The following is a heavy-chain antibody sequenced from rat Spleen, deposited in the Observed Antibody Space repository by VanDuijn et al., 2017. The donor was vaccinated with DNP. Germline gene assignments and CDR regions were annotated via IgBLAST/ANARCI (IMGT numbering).Heavy chain of an antibody. CDR2: ITNTGGST. CDR3: TRDAVITIAAPHGFAY. CDR1: GFTFNNYW. J-gene: IGHJ3*01. V-gene: IGHV5-31*01. Sequence: EVQLVESGGGLVQPGRSLKLSCVASGFTFNNYWMTWIRQAPGKGLEWVASITNTGGSTYYPDSVKGRFTISRDNAKSTLYLQMNSLRYEDTATYYCTRDAVITIAAPHGFAYWGQGTLVTVSS. D-gene: IGHD1-2*01.